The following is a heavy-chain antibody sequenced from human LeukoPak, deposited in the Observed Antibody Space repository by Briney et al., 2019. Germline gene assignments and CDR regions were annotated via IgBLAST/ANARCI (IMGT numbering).Heavy chain of an antibody. J-gene: IGHJ6*02. CDR2: IYYSGST. V-gene: IGHV4-31*03. D-gene: IGHD7-27*01. Sequence: SETLSLTCTVSGGSISSGGYYWSWIRQHPGKGLEWIGYIYYSGSTYYNPSLKSRVTISVDTSENQFSLKLSSVTAADTAVYYCARAGAFDYYYGMDVWGQGTTVTVSS. CDR1: GGSISSGGYY. CDR3: ARAGAFDYYYGMDV.